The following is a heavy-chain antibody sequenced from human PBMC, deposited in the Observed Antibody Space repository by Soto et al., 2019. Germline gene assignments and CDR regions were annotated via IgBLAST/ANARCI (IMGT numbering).Heavy chain of an antibody. CDR2: IDHSGSA. CDR1: AGSIRSGDYY. CDR3: AGELGTFYFDH. D-gene: IGHD7-27*01. Sequence: QVQLQESGPGLVKPSQTLSLTCTVSAGSIRSGDYYWTWIRQPPGKGLEWIGYIDHSGSAYYNPSLKSRATISIDTSNNQFSLKTTSVTAADTAVYYCAGELGTFYFDHWGQGTLVTVSS. V-gene: IGHV4-30-4*01. J-gene: IGHJ4*02.